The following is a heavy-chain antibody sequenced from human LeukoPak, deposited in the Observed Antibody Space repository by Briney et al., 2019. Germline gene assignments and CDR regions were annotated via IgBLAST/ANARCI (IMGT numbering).Heavy chain of an antibody. CDR1: GFAFSSYA. CDR2: LSSSGGST. V-gene: IGHV3-23*01. D-gene: IGHD3-3*01. J-gene: IGHJ4*02. CDR3: AKDRDSDFLSGYYDY. Sequence: GGSLRLSCAASGFAFSSYAMTWVRQAPGKGLEWVSGLSSSGGSTFYADSVKGRFTISRDNSKSTLYLEMNSLRAEDTAVYFCAKDRDSDFLSGYYDYWGQGTLVTVSS.